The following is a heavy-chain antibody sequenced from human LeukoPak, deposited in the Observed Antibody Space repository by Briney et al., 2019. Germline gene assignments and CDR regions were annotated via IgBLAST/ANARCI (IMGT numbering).Heavy chain of an antibody. D-gene: IGHD1-7*01. CDR2: IYYSGST. CDR1: GGSISSYY. CDR3: TRGELVYFDY. J-gene: IGHJ4*02. V-gene: IGHV4-59*01. Sequence: SETLSLTCTVSGGSISSYYWSWIRQPPGKGLEWIGYIYYSGSTNYNPSLKSRVTISVDTSKDQFSLKLSSVTAADTAVYYWTRGELVYFDYWGEGTRVT.